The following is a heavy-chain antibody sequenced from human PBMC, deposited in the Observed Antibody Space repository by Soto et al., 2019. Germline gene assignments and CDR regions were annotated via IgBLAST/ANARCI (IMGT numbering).Heavy chain of an antibody. V-gene: IGHV3-30*18. CDR2: ISYDGSNK. CDR1: GFTFSSYG. CDR3: AKDGSGSYYRGMDV. J-gene: IGHJ6*02. Sequence: GGSLRLSCAASGFTFSSYGMHWVRQAPGKGLEWVAVISYDGSNKYYADSVKGRFTISRDNSKNTLYLQMNSLRAEDTAVYYCAKDGSGSYYRGMDVWGQGTTVTVSS. D-gene: IGHD3-10*01.